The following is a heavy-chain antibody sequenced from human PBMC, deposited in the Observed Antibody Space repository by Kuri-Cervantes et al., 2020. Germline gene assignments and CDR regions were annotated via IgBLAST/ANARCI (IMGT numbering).Heavy chain of an antibody. CDR2: ISYDGSNK. D-gene: IGHD2-21*01. J-gene: IGHJ4*02. Sequence: GGSLRLSLAASGFTFSSYGMHWVRQAPGKGLEWVAVISYDGSNKYYADSVKGQFTISRDNAKNTLYLQMNSLRAEDTALYYCARVSVTYSYNAFDYWGQGTLVTVSS. V-gene: IGHV3-33*05. CDR1: GFTFSSYG. CDR3: ARVSVTYSYNAFDY.